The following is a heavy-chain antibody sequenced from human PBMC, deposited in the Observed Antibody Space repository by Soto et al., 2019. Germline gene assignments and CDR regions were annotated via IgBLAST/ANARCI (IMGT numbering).Heavy chain of an antibody. CDR1: GGSISSDY. V-gene: IGHV4-59*08. D-gene: IGHD3-10*01. CDR3: ARHDGSRSTDY. CDR2: IHSGTT. J-gene: IGHJ4*02. Sequence: QVQLQESGPGLVKPSGTLSLTCTVSGGSISSDYWNWIRQPPGKGLAWIGYIHSGTTTYSASLRSRVTISVDTSKNQSSLKLSSVTAADTSVYFCARHDGSRSTDYWGQGTLVTVSS.